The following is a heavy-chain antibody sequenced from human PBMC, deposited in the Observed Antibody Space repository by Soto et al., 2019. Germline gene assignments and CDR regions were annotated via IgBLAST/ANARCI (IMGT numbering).Heavy chain of an antibody. D-gene: IGHD3-3*01. Sequence: LSISCAASGLTFRSYAMHRVRQAPGKGLERVAVISYDGSNKYYADSVKGRFTISRDNSKNTLYLQMNSLRAEDTAVYYCARVFFLLGYYYCCMVVWCQGTTVTGS. V-gene: IGHV3-30-3*01. CDR1: GLTFRSYA. CDR2: ISYDGSNK. J-gene: IGHJ6*02. CDR3: ARVFFLLGYYYCCMVV.